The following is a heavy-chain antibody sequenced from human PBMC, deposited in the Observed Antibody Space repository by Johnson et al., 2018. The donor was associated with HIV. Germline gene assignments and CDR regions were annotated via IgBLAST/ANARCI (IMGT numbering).Heavy chain of an antibody. V-gene: IGHV3-23*04. CDR2: ISGSGGST. D-gene: IGHD6-13*01. CDR3: TALWAAAGDAFDI. J-gene: IGHJ3*02. CDR1: GFTFSSYA. Sequence: MQLVESGGGLVQPGGSLRLSCAASGFTFSSYAMSWVRQAPGKGLEWVSAISGSGGSTYYADSVKGRFTISRDNAKNTLYLQMNSLRAEDTAVYYCTALWAAAGDAFDIWGQGTMVTISS.